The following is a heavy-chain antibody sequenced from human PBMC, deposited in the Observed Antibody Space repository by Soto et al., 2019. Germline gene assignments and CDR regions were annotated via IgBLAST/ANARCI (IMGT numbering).Heavy chain of an antibody. V-gene: IGHV1-18*01. J-gene: IGHJ4*02. Sequence: QVQLVQSGPDVQKPGASVKVSCKASGYTFTNYYVSWARQAPGQGLEWMGWINTYNGNTKYAQNFQGRVSMTPDTSTSTAYMELRSLRSDDTAVYYCARDQRATNGAEDYWGQGTLVTVSS. CDR2: INTYNGNT. D-gene: IGHD2-8*01. CDR3: ARDQRATNGAEDY. CDR1: GYTFTNYY.